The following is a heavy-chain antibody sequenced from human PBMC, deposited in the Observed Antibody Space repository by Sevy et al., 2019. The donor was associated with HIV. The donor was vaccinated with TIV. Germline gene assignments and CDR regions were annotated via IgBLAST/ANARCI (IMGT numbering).Heavy chain of an antibody. CDR1: GFPVGSNY. J-gene: IGHJ4*02. D-gene: IGHD5-18*01. CDR2: IYSDGST. Sequence: GESLKISCAASGFPVGSNYMSWVRQAPGKGLEGGSVIYSDGSTYHADCVKGRFTISRDNSKNTLYLQMNSLRVEDTAVYYCARGKSGYGYGLDYWGQGPLVTAPQ. V-gene: IGHV3-66*01. CDR3: ARGKSGYGYGLDY.